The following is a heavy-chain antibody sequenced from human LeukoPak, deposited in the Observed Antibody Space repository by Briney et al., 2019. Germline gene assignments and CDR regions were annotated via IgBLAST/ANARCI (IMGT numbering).Heavy chain of an antibody. J-gene: IGHJ4*02. Sequence: PSETLSLTCAVSGFSFRTGYYWGWIRQPPGKGLEWIGSVYHSGSTYYSPSLKSRVTISVDTANNQFSLKLTSVTAADTAVYYCARVGRGYYRNPFDYWGQGILVTVSS. D-gene: IGHD3-22*01. CDR3: ARVGRGYYRNPFDY. V-gene: IGHV4-38-2*01. CDR1: GFSFRTGYY. CDR2: VYHSGST.